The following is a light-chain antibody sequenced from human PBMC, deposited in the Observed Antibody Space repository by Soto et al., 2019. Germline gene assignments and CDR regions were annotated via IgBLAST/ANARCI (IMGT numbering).Light chain of an antibody. CDR1: QSVSSS. J-gene: IGKJ4*01. V-gene: IGKV3-11*01. Sequence: EIVLTQSPVTLSLSPGERAALSCRASQSVSSSLAWYQQKPGQAPRLLIYDASTRATGIPARFSGSGSGTDFTLTISSLEPEDFAVYYCQQHANWPLTFGGGTKVDIK. CDR2: DAS. CDR3: QQHANWPLT.